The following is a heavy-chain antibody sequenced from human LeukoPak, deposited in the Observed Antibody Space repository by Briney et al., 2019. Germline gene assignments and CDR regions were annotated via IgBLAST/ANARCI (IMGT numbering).Heavy chain of an antibody. CDR3: AASLSGFDN. V-gene: IGHV1-58*02. CDR2: IVVGTGNT. Sequence: ASVKVSCKTSGFTFSDSAIQWVRQARGQRLEWVGWIVVGTGNTNSAQKFQDRVTTTRDMTTTTAYMELSSLTSEDTAVYYCAASLSGFDNWGQGTLVTVSS. D-gene: IGHD1-26*01. J-gene: IGHJ4*02. CDR1: GFTFSDSA.